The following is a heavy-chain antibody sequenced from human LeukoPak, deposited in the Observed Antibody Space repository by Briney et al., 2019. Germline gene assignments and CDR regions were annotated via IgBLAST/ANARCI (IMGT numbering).Heavy chain of an antibody. CDR3: AKVGRYSSGWSIRFDP. CDR1: GGSINTPNYY. D-gene: IGHD6-19*01. CDR2: IFYSGGT. Sequence: PSETLSLTCTVSGGSINTPNYYWGWIRQTPGKGLEWIGNIFYSGGTYYSPSLTSRVTISLDTSRNQFSLKLNSVTAADTAVYYCAKVGRYSSGWSIRFDPWGQGTLVTVSS. J-gene: IGHJ5*02. V-gene: IGHV4-39*07.